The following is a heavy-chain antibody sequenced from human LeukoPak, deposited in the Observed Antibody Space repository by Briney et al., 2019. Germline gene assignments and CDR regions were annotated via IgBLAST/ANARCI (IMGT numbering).Heavy chain of an antibody. J-gene: IGHJ4*02. V-gene: IGHV3-21*01. CDR2: ISSSSSYI. D-gene: IGHD5-12*01. Sequence: GGSLRLSCAAFSGFAMSWVRQAPGRGLEWVSSISSSSSYIYYADSVKGRFTISRDNAKNSLYLQMNSLRAEDTAVYYCARVRVATIDADYWGQGTLVTVSS. CDR3: ARVRVATIDADY. CDR1: SGFA.